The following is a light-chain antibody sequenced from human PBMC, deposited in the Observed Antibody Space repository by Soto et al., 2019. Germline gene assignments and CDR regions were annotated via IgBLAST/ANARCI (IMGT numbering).Light chain of an antibody. CDR2: GAS. CDR1: QSVSSN. CDR3: QQYNNFWT. Sequence: EIVMTQSPATLSVSPGERATLSCRASQSVSSNFAWYQQQPGQAPRLLIYGASTRATGIPARFSGSWAGTELPLTISRLQSEDFAIYYRQQYNNFWTFGQGTKVEIK. V-gene: IGKV3-15*01. J-gene: IGKJ1*01.